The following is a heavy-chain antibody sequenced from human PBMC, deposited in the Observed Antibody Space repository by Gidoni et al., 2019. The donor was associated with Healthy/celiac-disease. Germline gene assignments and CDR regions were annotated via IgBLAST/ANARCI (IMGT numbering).Heavy chain of an antibody. Sequence: EVKLLESGGGLVQPGGSLRLYCAASGFTFNSYEMNWVRQAPGKGLEWVSYMSSSGSTIYYADSVKGLFTISRDNANNSLYLQMNSLRAEDTAVYYCARDHNWNYDYWGQGTLVTVSS. V-gene: IGHV3-48*03. CDR1: GFTFNSYE. CDR2: MSSSGSTI. CDR3: ARDHNWNYDY. D-gene: IGHD1-7*01. J-gene: IGHJ4*02.